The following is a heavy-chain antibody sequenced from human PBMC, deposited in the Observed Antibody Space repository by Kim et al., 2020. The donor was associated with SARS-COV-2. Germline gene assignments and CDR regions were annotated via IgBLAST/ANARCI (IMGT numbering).Heavy chain of an antibody. D-gene: IGHD3-16*02. Sequence: GGSLRLSCAASGFTFSDYYMSWIRQAPGTGLEWVSYISSSSSYTNYADSVKGRFTISRDNAKNSLYLQMNSLRAEDTAVYYCARVSYDYVWGRYRDYYYYYGMDVWGKGTTVTVSS. CDR1: GFTFSDYY. J-gene: IGHJ6*04. CDR2: ISSSSSYT. V-gene: IGHV3-11*05. CDR3: ARVSYDYVWGRYRDYYYYYGMDV.